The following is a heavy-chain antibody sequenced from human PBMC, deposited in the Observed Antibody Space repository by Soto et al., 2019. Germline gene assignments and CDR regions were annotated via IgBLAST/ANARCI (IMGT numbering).Heavy chain of an antibody. V-gene: IGHV1-3*04. CDR3: VRFSGIPV. Sequence: QVQLVQSGPEVKKPGASVKVSCKTSGYTFTYYALHWVRQAPGQGLEWMGWINTGNGKTKYSQNFQGRLTITRDTSATTLYMELSSLRSEDTTFYYCVRFSGIPVWGQGTLVTVSS. D-gene: IGHD1-1*01. J-gene: IGHJ4*02. CDR1: GYTFTYYA. CDR2: INTGNGKT.